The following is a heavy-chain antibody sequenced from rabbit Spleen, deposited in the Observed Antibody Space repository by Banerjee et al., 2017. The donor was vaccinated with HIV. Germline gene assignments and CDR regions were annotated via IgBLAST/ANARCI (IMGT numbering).Heavy chain of an antibody. D-gene: IGHD1-1*01. CDR3: QRDTSSSFSSYGMDL. Sequence: QSLEESGGGLVKPGASLTLTCTANGFSFSSTHNVCWVRQAPGKGPEWIACIAAGSGGTECANWVKGRFTISKTSSTTVTLQMTGLTAADTATYFCQRDTSSSFSSYGMDLWGPGTLVTVS. CDR1: GFSFSSTHN. V-gene: IGHV1S40*01. CDR2: IAAGSGGT. J-gene: IGHJ6*01.